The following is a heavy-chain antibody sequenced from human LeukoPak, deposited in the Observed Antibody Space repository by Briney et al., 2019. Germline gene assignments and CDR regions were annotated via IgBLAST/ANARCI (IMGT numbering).Heavy chain of an antibody. CDR1: GGSISSGYY. D-gene: IGHD3-22*01. CDR2: IYHSGST. CDR3: ARDRWDSSGYYYGGVDY. Sequence: SETLSLTCTVSGGSISSGYYWGWIRQPPGKGLEWIGSIYHSGSTYYNPSLKSRVTISVDTSKNQFSLKLSSVTAADTAVYYCARDRWDSSGYYYGGVDYWGQGTLVTVPS. J-gene: IGHJ4*02. V-gene: IGHV4-38-2*02.